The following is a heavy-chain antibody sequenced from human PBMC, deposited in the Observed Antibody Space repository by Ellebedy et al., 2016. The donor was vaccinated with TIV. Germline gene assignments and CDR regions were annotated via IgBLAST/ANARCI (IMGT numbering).Heavy chain of an antibody. J-gene: IGHJ6*02. CDR3: ARGFSLDV. CDR1: GDDVSDDSGA. V-gene: IGHV6-1*01. CDR2: TYYRSECKT. Sequence: SQTLSLTXXISGDDVSDDSGAWNWIRQSPTRGLEWLGRTYYRSECKTDYASSVKSRITINSDTSKNQFSLHLNSVTPEDTALYYCARGFSLDVWGQGTTVTVSS.